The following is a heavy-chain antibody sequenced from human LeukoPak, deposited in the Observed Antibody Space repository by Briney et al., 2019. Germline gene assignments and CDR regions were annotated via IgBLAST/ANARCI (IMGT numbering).Heavy chain of an antibody. V-gene: IGHV4-61*02. Sequence: SQTLSLTCTVSGGSISSGSYYWSWIRQPAGKGLEWIGRIYTSGSTNYNPSLKSRVTISVDTSKSQFSLKLSSVTAADTAVYYCARDWPRGRYSYGYDAFDIWGQGTMVTVSS. J-gene: IGHJ3*02. D-gene: IGHD5-18*01. CDR3: ARDWPRGRYSYGYDAFDI. CDR2: IYTSGST. CDR1: GGSISSGSYY.